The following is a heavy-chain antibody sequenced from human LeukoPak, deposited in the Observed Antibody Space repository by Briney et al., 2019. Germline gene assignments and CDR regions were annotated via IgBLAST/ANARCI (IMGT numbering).Heavy chain of an antibody. Sequence: GGSLRLSCAASRFTFSRYWMSWVRQAPGKGLEWVSAISGSGGSTYYADSVKGRFTISRDNSKNTLYLQMNSLRAEDTAVYYCAKKAVATVLHWIIDYWGQGTLVTVSS. D-gene: IGHD6-19*01. CDR3: AKKAVATVLHWIIDY. J-gene: IGHJ4*02. CDR2: ISGSGGST. V-gene: IGHV3-23*01. CDR1: RFTFSRYW.